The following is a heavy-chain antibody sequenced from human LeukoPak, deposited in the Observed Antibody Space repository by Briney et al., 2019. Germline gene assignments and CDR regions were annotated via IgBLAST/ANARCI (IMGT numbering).Heavy chain of an antibody. CDR1: GYTFTSYY. V-gene: IGHV1-46*01. CDR3: PRDLAGSSSWLRRPYDY. J-gene: IGHJ4*02. CDR2: INPSGGST. Sequence: ASVKVSCKASGYTFTSYYMHWVRQAPGQGLEWMGIINPSGGSTSYAQKFQGRVTLTRDTSTSTVYMELSSLRSEDTAVYYCPRDLAGSSSWLRRPYDYWGQGTLVTVSS. D-gene: IGHD6-13*01.